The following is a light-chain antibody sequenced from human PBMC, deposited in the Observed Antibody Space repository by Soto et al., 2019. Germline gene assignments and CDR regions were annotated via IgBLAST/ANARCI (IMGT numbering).Light chain of an antibody. Sequence: DVVMTQSPLSLPVTPGEPASISCRSSQSLLHSNGYNYLDWYLQKPGQSPQLLIYLGSNRASGVPDRFSGSGSSTDFTLQISRVEAEDVGVYYCMQALQTPYTFGQGTKLEIK. CDR2: LGS. CDR1: QSLLHSNGYNY. CDR3: MQALQTPYT. J-gene: IGKJ2*01. V-gene: IGKV2-28*01.